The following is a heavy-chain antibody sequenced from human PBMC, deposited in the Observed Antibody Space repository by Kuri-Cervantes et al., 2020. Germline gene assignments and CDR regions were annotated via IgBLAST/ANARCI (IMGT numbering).Heavy chain of an antibody. CDR2: INPNSGDT. CDR3: AGEAGKRGYSSTWYYFQH. J-gene: IGHJ1*01. D-gene: IGHD6-13*01. V-gene: IGHV1-2*02. CDR1: GYTFTGYY. Sequence: ASVKVSCKASGYTFTGYYAHWVRQAPGQGLEWMGWINPNSGDTNYVQKFKGRVTMTRDTSISTAYMELSRLRSDDTAVYYCAGEAGKRGYSSTWYYFQHWGQGTLVTVSS.